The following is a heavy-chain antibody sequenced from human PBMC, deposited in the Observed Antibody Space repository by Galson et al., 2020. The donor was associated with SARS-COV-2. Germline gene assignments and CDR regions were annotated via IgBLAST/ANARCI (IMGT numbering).Heavy chain of an antibody. V-gene: IGHV4-39*01. D-gene: IGHD3-9*01. CDR2: IYYSGST. CDR3: ARSLESRYFDWLYYYYGMDV. Sequence: SDTLSLTCTVSGGSISSSSYYWGWIRQPPGKGLEWIGSIYYSGSTYYNPSLKSRVTISVDTSKNQFSLKLSSVAAADTAVYYCARSLESRYFDWLYYYYGMDVWGQGTTVTVSS. J-gene: IGHJ6*02. CDR1: GGSISSSSYY.